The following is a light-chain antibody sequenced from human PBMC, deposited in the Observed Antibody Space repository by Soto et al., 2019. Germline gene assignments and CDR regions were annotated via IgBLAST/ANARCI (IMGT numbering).Light chain of an antibody. V-gene: IGKV2-28*01. CDR3: MQALQTPRT. J-gene: IGKJ1*01. CDR2: LGS. CDR1: QSLLHSNGYNY. Sequence: DIVMTKSPLSLPVTPGEPASISCRSSQSLLHSNGYNYLDWYPQKPGQSPQLLIYLGSNRASGVPDRFSGSGSGTDFTLKISRVEAEDVGVYYCMQALQTPRTFGQGTKV.